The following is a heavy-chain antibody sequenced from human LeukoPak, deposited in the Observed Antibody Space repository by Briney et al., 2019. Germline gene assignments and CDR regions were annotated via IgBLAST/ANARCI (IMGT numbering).Heavy chain of an antibody. CDR3: ARVFSTTLYYFDY. Sequence: GGSLRLSCAASGFTFSSYGMHWVRQAPGKGLEWVAFIRYDGSNKYYADSVKGRLTISRDNSKNTLYLQMNSLRAEDTAVYYCARVFSTTLYYFDYWGQGILVTVSS. V-gene: IGHV3-30*02. J-gene: IGHJ4*02. CDR2: IRYDGSNK. D-gene: IGHD1-7*01. CDR1: GFTFSSYG.